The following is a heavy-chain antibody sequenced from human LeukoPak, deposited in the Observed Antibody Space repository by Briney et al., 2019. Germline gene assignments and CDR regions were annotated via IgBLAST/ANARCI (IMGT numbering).Heavy chain of an antibody. CDR1: GYTFTGYY. Sequence: ASVKVSCKASGYTFTGYYMHWVRQAPGQGLEWTGWINPNSGGTNYAQKFQGRVTMTRDTSISTAYMELSRLRSDDTAVYYCARDTVCSGGSCYTYYFDYWGQGTLVTVSS. V-gene: IGHV1-2*02. J-gene: IGHJ4*02. CDR2: INPNSGGT. CDR3: ARDTVCSGGSCYTYYFDY. D-gene: IGHD2-15*01.